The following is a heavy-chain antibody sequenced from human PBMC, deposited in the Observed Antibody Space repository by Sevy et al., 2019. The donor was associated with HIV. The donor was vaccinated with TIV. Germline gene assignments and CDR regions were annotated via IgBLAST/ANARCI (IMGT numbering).Heavy chain of an antibody. D-gene: IGHD2-2*01. CDR3: ARAPPVVVVPGAPSWFDP. J-gene: IGHJ5*02. V-gene: IGHV4-34*01. CDR1: GGSFSGYY. CDR2: IKHSGST. Sequence: SETLSLTCAVYGGSFSGYYWNWIRQSPGKGLEWIGEIKHSGSTHYNPSLKSRVTISVDTSKNQFSLRLNYVTAADTAVYYCARAPPVVVVPGAPSWFDPWGQGTLVTVSS.